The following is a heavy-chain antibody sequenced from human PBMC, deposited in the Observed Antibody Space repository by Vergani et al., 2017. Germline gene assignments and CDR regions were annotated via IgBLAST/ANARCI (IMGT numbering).Heavy chain of an antibody. CDR2: IRSKNDGGTA. CDR3: YAGYHDY. D-gene: IGHD5-12*01. J-gene: IGHJ4*02. V-gene: IGHV3-15*01. CDR1: GITFKNAW. Sequence: EVQVVESGGGLIKPGGSLRLSCVVSGITFKNAWINWVRQAPGKGLEWIGRIRSKNDGGTADYAAPLKGRFTISRDDSKDSAFLLVNNLKTEDTAVYFCYAGYHDYWGQVTLVTVST.